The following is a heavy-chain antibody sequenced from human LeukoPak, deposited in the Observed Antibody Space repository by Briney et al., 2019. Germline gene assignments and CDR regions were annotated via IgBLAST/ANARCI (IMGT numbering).Heavy chain of an antibody. CDR2: ISGSGGST. CDR1: GFTFSSYA. J-gene: IGHJ4*02. V-gene: IGHV3-23*01. D-gene: IGHD3-10*01. Sequence: GGSLRLSCAASGFTFSSYAVSWVRQAPGKGLEWVSAISGSGGSTYYADSVKGRFTISRDNSKNTLYLQMNSLRAEDTAVYYCAKDPGVSLWFGELSIWGQGTLVTVSS. CDR3: AKDPGVSLWFGELSI.